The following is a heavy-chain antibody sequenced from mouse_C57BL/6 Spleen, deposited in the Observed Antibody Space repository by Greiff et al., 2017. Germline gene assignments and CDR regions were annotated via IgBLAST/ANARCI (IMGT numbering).Heavy chain of an antibody. J-gene: IGHJ2*01. CDR1: GYTFTSYT. CDR3: ANTDYFDY. CDR2: INPSSGYT. V-gene: IGHV1-4*01. D-gene: IGHD1-1*01. Sequence: VKLMESGAELARPGASVKMSCKASGYTFTSYTMHWVKQRPGQGLEWIGYINPSSGYTKYNQKFKDKATLTADKSSSTAYMQLSSLTSEDSAVYYCANTDYFDYWGQGTTLTVSS.